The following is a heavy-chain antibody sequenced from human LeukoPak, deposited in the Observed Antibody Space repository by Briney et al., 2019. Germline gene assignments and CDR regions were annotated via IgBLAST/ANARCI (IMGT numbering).Heavy chain of an antibody. CDR3: ARVPRRASNYYGSGSSQYYFDY. J-gene: IGHJ4*02. Sequence: SETLSLTCTVSGGSISSSSYYWGWIRQPPGKGLEWIGEINHSGSTNYNPSLKSRVTISVDTSKNQFSLKLSSVTAADTAVYYCARVPRRASNYYGSGSSQYYFDYWGQGTLVTVSS. CDR2: INHSGST. D-gene: IGHD3-10*01. V-gene: IGHV4-39*07. CDR1: GGSISSSSYY.